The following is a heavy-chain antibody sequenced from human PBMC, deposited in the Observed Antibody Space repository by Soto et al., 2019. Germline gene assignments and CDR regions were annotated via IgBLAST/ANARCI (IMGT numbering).Heavy chain of an antibody. CDR3: ASEAISSGWTDAFDI. Sequence: QVQLVESGGGVVQPGRSLRLSCAASGFTFSSYGMHWVRQAPGKGLEWVAVIWYDGSNKYYADSVKGRFTISRDNSKNTLYLQMHSLRAEDTAVYYCASEAISSGWTDAFDIWGQGTMVTVSS. CDR2: IWYDGSNK. J-gene: IGHJ3*02. CDR1: GFTFSSYG. D-gene: IGHD6-19*01. V-gene: IGHV3-33*01.